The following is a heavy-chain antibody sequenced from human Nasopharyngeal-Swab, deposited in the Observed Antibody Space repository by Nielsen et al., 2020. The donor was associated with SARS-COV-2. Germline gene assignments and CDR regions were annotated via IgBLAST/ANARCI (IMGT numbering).Heavy chain of an antibody. CDR2: IWYDGSNK. J-gene: IGHJ6*03. D-gene: IGHD2-2*01. Sequence: GESLKISCAASGFTFSSYGMHRVRQAPGKGLEWVAVIWYDGSNKYYADSVKGRFTISRDNSKNTLYLQMNSLRAEDTAVYYCARDRCSSTSCYYYYYMDVWGKGTTVTVSS. V-gene: IGHV3-33*01. CDR1: GFTFSSYG. CDR3: ARDRCSSTSCYYYYYMDV.